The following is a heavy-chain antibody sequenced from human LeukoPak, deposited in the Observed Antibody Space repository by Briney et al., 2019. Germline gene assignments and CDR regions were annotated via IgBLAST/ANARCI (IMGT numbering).Heavy chain of an antibody. CDR3: ARDGQNYDNSGAYAFDI. D-gene: IGHD3-22*01. V-gene: IGHV4-59*12. J-gene: IGHJ3*02. CDR1: GGSISSYY. Sequence: NPSETLSLTCTVSGGSISSYYWSWIRQPPWKGLEWIGYIYYSGSTNYNPSLKSRVSISVDTSKNEFSLKLSSVTAADTAVYYCARDGQNYDNSGAYAFDIWGQGTMVTVSS. CDR2: IYYSGST.